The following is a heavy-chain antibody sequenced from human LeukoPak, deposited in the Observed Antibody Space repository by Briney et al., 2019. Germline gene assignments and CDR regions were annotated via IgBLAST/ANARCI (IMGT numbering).Heavy chain of an antibody. J-gene: IGHJ4*02. Sequence: SETLSLTCTVSGGSISSGGYYWSWIRQHPGKGLEWIGYIYYSGSTYYNPSLKSRVTISVDTSKNQFSLKLSSVTAADTAVYYCARRGYGSGSYHFDYWGQGTLVTVSS. CDR1: GGSISSGGYY. V-gene: IGHV4-30-4*08. CDR3: ARRGYGSGSYHFDY. D-gene: IGHD3-10*01. CDR2: IYYSGST.